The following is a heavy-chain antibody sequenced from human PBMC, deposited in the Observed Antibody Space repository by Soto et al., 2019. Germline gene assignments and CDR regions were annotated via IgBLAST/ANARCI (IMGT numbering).Heavy chain of an antibody. V-gene: IGHV3-23*01. CDR3: VKGFWVDY. D-gene: IGHD3-3*01. Sequence: EVQLLESGGGLVQPGGSLRLSCSASGFTFSSHDMIWVRQAPGKGLERVSGVSGGGITSYADSEKGRFTISRDKSRNTLYLQMNSLRVEDTAVYYCVKGFWVDYWGQGTLVTVSS. J-gene: IGHJ4*02. CDR2: VSGGGIT. CDR1: GFTFSSHD.